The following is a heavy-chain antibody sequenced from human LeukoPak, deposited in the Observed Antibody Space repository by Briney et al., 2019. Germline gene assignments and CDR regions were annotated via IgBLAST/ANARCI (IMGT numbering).Heavy chain of an antibody. CDR1: GYTFTSYD. D-gene: IGHD6-25*01. CDR2: MNPNSGNT. J-gene: IGHJ4*02. CDR3: ATDKSLAGIAADY. V-gene: IGHV1-8*01. Sequence: GASVKVSCKASGYTFTSYDINWVRQATGQGLEWMGWMNPNSGNTGYAQKFQGRVTMTEDTSTDTAYMELSSLRSEDTAVYYCATDKSLAGIAADYWGQGTLVTVSS.